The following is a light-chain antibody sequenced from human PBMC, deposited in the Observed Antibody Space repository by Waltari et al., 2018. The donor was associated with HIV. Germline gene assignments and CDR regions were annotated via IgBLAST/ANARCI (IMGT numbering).Light chain of an antibody. CDR1: GSNTGINP. CDR3: AAWDDSLHGVV. Sequence: QSVLTQPPSVSEAPRQRVTMSCSGSGSNTGINPVNWYQQLPGKAPKPLIYHNDLLSSGVSDRFSGSKSGTSASLAISGLQSEDEADYYCAAWDDSLHGVVFGGGTKLTVL. CDR2: HND. V-gene: IGLV1-36*01. J-gene: IGLJ3*02.